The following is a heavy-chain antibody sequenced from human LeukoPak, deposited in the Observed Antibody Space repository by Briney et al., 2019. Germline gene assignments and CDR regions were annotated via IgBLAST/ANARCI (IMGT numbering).Heavy chain of an antibody. D-gene: IGHD3-10*01. CDR3: AKDWGYGSGSYYPAY. CDR1: GFTFSTYA. V-gene: IGHV3-23*01. Sequence: GGSLRLSCAASGFTFSTYAMSWVRQAPGKWLEWVSVISGRGGSTSYAESVKGRFTISRDNSKNTLYLQMNSLRAEDTAVYYCAKDWGYGSGSYYPAYWGQGTPVTVPS. J-gene: IGHJ4*02. CDR2: ISGRGGST.